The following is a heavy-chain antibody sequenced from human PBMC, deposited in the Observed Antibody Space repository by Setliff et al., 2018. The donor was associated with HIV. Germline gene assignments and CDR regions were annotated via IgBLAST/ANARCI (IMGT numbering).Heavy chain of an antibody. CDR3: ARVPSGKNWFDL. Sequence: KASETLSLTCTVSGGSINNGAYYWSWIRQHPEKGLEWIGYTYYSGSSYYNPSLKTRVTMSIDTSKNQFFLNLTSVTVADTGVYFCARVPSGKNWFDLWGQGTPVTVSS. CDR2: TYYSGSS. D-gene: IGHD1-26*01. CDR1: GGSINNGAYY. V-gene: IGHV4-31*03. J-gene: IGHJ5*02.